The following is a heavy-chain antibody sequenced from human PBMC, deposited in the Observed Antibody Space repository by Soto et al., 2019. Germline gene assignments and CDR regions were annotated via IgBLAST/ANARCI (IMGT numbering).Heavy chain of an antibody. CDR2: ISDTGRTI. J-gene: IGHJ4*02. Sequence: QVQLVESGGGLVKPGGSLRLSCAASGFTLYDYYMAWIRQAPGKGLEWVSYISDTGRTIYYADSARGRFTISRDNGKNSLYLQMNRLRAEDAAVYYCARYRAYGGNSGLDYWGQGTLVTVSS. D-gene: IGHD4-17*01. CDR1: GFTLYDYY. CDR3: ARYRAYGGNSGLDY. V-gene: IGHV3-11*01.